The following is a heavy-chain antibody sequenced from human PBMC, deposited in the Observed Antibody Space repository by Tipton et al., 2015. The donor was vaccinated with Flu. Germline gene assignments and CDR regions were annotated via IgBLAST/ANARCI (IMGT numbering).Heavy chain of an antibody. Sequence: GLVKPSQTLSLTCAISGDSVSSNGAAWNWIRQSPSRGLEWLGRTYYRSKWYNDYAVSVKSRIIIDPDTSKNQFSLQLNSVTPEDTAVYYCARARAAAGADNWLDPWGQGTLVTVSS. D-gene: IGHD6-13*01. J-gene: IGHJ5*02. CDR3: ARARAAAGADNWLDP. CDR2: TYYRSKWYN. V-gene: IGHV6-1*01. CDR1: GDSVSSNGAA.